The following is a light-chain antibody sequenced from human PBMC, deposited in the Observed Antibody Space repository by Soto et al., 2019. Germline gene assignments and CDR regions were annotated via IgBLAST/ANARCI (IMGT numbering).Light chain of an antibody. V-gene: IGKV1-9*01. CDR1: QGINTF. CDR3: QHLNSHRIT. Sequence: SQLTQPPSSLSASIGERVTITCRASQGINTFLAWYQQKAGKAPKLLIYAASTLQSGVPSRCSGSGSGTDFTLTISIMQSEDVVSDKCQHLNSHRITLGQGTRLEIK. J-gene: IGKJ5*01. CDR2: AAS.